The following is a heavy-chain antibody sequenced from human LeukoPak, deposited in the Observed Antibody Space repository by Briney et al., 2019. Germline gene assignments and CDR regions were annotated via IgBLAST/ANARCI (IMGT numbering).Heavy chain of an antibody. V-gene: IGHV1-24*01. CDR2: FDPEDGET. CDR3: ATTGGSGSYRVFDY. Sequence: ASVKVSCKVSGYTLTELSMHWVRQAPGKGLEWMGGFDPEDGETIYAQKFEGRVTMNEDTSTDTAYMELSSLRSEDTAVYYCATTGGSGSYRVFDYWGQGTLVTVSS. CDR1: GYTLTELS. J-gene: IGHJ4*02. D-gene: IGHD3-10*01.